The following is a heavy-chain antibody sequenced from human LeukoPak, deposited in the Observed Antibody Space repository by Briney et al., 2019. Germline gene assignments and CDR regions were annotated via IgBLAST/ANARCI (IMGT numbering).Heavy chain of an antibody. V-gene: IGHV1-8*01. J-gene: IGHJ6*03. CDR1: GYTFTSYD. CDR2: MNPNSGNT. CDR3: ARGRTIFGVVKDYYMDV. Sequence: ASVKVSCKASGYTFTSYDINWVRQATGQGLEWMGWMNPNSGNTGYAQKFQGRVTMTRDTSISTAYMELSRLRSDDTAVYYCARGRTIFGVVKDYYMDVWGKGTTVTVSS. D-gene: IGHD3-3*01.